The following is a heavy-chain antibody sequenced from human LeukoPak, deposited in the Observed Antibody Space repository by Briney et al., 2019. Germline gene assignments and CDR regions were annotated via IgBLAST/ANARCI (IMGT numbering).Heavy chain of an antibody. CDR1: GFTFSNYA. CDR3: AKGXQTYGELSFDV. J-gene: IGHJ4*02. D-gene: IGHD4-17*01. CDR2: VSGSASNT. Sequence: GGSLRLSCAASGFTFSNYAMSWVRQAPGKGLEWVSTVSGSASNTYYADSVKGRFTISRDNSKTTLYLQMNSLRADDTAVYYCAKGXQTYGELSFDVWGQGTLVAVSS. V-gene: IGHV3-23*01.